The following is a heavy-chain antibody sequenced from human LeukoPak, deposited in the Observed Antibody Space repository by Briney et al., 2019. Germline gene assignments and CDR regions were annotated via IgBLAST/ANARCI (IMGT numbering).Heavy chain of an antibody. J-gene: IGHJ4*02. CDR1: GFTFSTYA. V-gene: IGHV3-30-3*01. Sequence: GGSLRLSCAASGFTFSTYAMHWVRQAPGKGLDWVADISYDGSSRSYADSVRGRFIISRDNSKSTLYVEMNSLRAEDTAVYYCARLVGWNYDYWGQETLVTVSS. D-gene: IGHD1-1*01. CDR2: ISYDGSSR. CDR3: ARLVGWNYDY.